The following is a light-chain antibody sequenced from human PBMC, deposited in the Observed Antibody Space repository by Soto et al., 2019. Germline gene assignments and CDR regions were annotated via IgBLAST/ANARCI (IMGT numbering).Light chain of an antibody. Sequence: DIQMTQSPSSLSGSVGDRFTITCRASQSISSYLNWYQQKPGKAPKLLIYAASSLQSGVPSRFSGSGSGTDFTLTISSLQPEDFATYYCQQSYSNQWTFGQATKVDIK. CDR2: AAS. CDR1: QSISSY. J-gene: IGKJ1*01. CDR3: QQSYSNQWT. V-gene: IGKV1-39*01.